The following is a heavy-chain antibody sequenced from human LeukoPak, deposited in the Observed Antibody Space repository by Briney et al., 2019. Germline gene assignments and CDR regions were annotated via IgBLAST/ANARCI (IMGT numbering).Heavy chain of an antibody. CDR2: TYYSGST. D-gene: IGHD1-26*01. CDR1: GGSISSYY. Sequence: SETLSLTCTVSGGSISSYYWSWIRQPPGKGLEWIGYTYYSGSTNYNPSLKSRVTISVDTSKNQFSLKLSSVTAADTAVYYCARHPSGSRTYFDYWGQGTLVTVSS. CDR3: ARHPSGSRTYFDY. J-gene: IGHJ4*02. V-gene: IGHV4-59*08.